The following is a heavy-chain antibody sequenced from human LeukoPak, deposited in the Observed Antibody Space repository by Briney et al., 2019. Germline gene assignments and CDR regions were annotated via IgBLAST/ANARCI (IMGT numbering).Heavy chain of an antibody. CDR1: GFSFSSFS. Sequence: GGSLRLSCAASGFSFSSFSMNGVRQAPGKGLEWVSYISGGSSFTYYVDSVKGRFTISRDNAKNSLYLQMNSLRAEDTAVYYCVRGGYSSSFRFDYWGQGSLVTVSS. J-gene: IGHJ4*02. CDR2: ISGGSSFT. D-gene: IGHD6-6*01. CDR3: VRGGYSSSFRFDY. V-gene: IGHV3-21*01.